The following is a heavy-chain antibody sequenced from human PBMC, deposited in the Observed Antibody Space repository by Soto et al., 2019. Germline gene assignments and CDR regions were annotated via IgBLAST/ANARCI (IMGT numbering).Heavy chain of an antibody. CDR2: IYPGDSDT. J-gene: IGHJ5*02. Sequence: GESLKISCKGSGYSFTIYCIGWVLQMPWKGLEWMGIIYPGDSDTRYSPSFQGQVTISADKSISTAYLQWSSLKASDTAMYYCARTQTYYDILTENWFDPWGQGTLVTVS. CDR3: ARTQTYYDILTENWFDP. V-gene: IGHV5-51*01. CDR1: GYSFTIYC. D-gene: IGHD3-9*01.